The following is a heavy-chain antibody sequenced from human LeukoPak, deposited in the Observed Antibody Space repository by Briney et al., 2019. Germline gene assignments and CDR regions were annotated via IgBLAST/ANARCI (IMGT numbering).Heavy chain of an antibody. V-gene: IGHV4-39*07. D-gene: IGHD3-10*01. CDR2: IYYSGST. CDR1: GGSISSSSYY. CDR3: ARDLGYYYGSGHKPFDY. Sequence: SETLSLTCTVSGGSISSSSYYWGWIRQPPGKGLEWIGSIYYSGSTYYNPSLKSRVTISVDTSKNQFSLKLSSVTAADTAVYYCARDLGYYYGSGHKPFDYWGQGTLVTVSS. J-gene: IGHJ4*02.